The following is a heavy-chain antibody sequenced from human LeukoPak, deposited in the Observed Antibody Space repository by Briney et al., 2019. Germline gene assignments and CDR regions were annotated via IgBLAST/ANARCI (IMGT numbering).Heavy chain of an antibody. CDR2: ISWNSGSI. CDR1: GFTFDDYA. D-gene: IGHD2-2*01. V-gene: IGHV3-9*03. J-gene: IGHJ3*02. Sequence: GGSLRLSCAASGFTFDDYAMHWVRQAPGKGLEWVSGISWNSGSIGYADSVKGRFTTSRDNAKNSLYLQMNSLRAEDMALYYCAKGYCSSTSCYDAFDIWGQGTMVTVSS. CDR3: AKGYCSSTSCYDAFDI.